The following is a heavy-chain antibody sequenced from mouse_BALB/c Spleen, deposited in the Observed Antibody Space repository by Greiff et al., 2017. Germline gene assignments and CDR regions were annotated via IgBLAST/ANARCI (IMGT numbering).Heavy chain of an antibody. CDR1: GYAFTNYL. D-gene: IGHD1-1*01. V-gene: IGHV1-54*01. CDR2: INPGSGGT. CDR3: ARVTTVVLDY. J-gene: IGHJ2*01. Sequence: VQLQQSGAELVRPGTSVKVSCKASGYAFTNYLIEWVKQRPGQGLEWIGVINPGSGGTNYNEKFKGKATLTADKSSSTAYMQLSSLTSDDSAVYFCARVTTVVLDYWGQGTTLTVSS.